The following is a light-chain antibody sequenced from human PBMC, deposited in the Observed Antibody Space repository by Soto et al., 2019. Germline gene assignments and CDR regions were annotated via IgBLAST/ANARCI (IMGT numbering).Light chain of an antibody. J-gene: IGKJ2*01. CDR3: MQALHTPYT. V-gene: IGKV2-28*01. CDR1: QSLLHSNGYNY. CDR2: LGS. Sequence: DIVMTQSPLSLPVTPGEPASISCRSSQSLLHSNGYNYLDWYLQKPGQSPQLLIYLGSNRASGVPDRFSGSESGTDFTLKISRVDAEDVGVYYCMQALHTPYTFGQGTKLEIK.